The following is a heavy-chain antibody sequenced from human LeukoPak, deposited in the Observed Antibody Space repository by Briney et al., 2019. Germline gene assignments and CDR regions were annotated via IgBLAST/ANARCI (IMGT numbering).Heavy chain of an antibody. V-gene: IGHV4-61*02. CDR3: ARDGPSVYFDY. Sequence: PSETLSLTCTVSGASINSGSYYWTWIRQPAGKGLEWIGRIYTSGSTNYSPSLKSRVTISLDTSKNHFSLKLDSVTAADTAVSYCARDGPSVYFDYWGQGTLVTVSS. CDR2: IYTSGST. CDR1: GASINSGSYY. J-gene: IGHJ4*02.